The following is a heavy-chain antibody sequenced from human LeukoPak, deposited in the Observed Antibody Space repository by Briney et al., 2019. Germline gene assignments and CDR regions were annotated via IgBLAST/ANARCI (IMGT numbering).Heavy chain of an antibody. CDR3: ARVYYVWGSYRYAPNYFDY. V-gene: IGHV4-39*01. D-gene: IGHD3-16*02. CDR1: GGSISSSSYY. CDR2: IYYSGST. J-gene: IGHJ4*02. Sequence: SETLSLTCTVSGGSISSSSYYWGWIRQPPGKGLEWIGSIYYSGSTYCNPSLKSRVTISVDTSKNQFSLKLSSVTAADTAVYYCARVYYVWGSYRYAPNYFDYWGQGTLVTVSS.